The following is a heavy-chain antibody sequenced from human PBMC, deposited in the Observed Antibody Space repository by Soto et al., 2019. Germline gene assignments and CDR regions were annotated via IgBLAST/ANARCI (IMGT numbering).Heavy chain of an antibody. V-gene: IGHV3-33*01. Sequence: PGGSLRLSCRTSGFRFSSYGMHWVRQAPGKGPEWVAVIWYDGSNKYYADSVKGRFTISRDNSKNTLYLQMNSLRAEDTAVYYCARVDYYDSSGYYGPYYYYGMDVWGQGTTVTVSS. CDR3: ARVDYYDSSGYYGPYYYYGMDV. CDR1: GFRFSSYG. CDR2: IWYDGSNK. J-gene: IGHJ6*02. D-gene: IGHD3-22*01.